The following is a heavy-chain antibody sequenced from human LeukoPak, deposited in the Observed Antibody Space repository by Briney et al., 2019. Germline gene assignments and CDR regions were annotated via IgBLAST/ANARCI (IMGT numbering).Heavy chain of an antibody. Sequence: GGSLRLSCAASGFTFSSNGMNWVRQAPGKGLEWVSYINTGSSTMYYADSVKGRFTISRDNAKNSLYLQMNSLRAEDTAVYYCARDSVVRGVLSSIYWGQGTLVTVSS. CDR3: ARDSVVRGVLSSIY. CDR1: GFTFSSNG. J-gene: IGHJ4*02. D-gene: IGHD3-10*01. V-gene: IGHV3-48*04. CDR2: INTGSSTM.